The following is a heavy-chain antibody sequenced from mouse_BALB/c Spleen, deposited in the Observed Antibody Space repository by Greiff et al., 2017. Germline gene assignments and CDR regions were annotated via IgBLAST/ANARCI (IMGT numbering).Heavy chain of an antibody. Sequence: EVQVVESGGGLVQPGGSRKLSCAASGFTFSSFGMHWVRQAPEKGLEWVAYISSGSSTIYYADTVKGRFTISRDNPKNTLFLQMTSLRSEDTAMYYCARYRIYAMDYWGQGTSVTVSS. V-gene: IGHV5-17*02. D-gene: IGHD2-14*01. CDR2: ISSGSSTI. CDR3: ARYRIYAMDY. J-gene: IGHJ4*01. CDR1: GFTFSSFG.